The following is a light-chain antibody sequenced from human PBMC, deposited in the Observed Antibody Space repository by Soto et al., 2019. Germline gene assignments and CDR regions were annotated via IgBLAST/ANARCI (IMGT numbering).Light chain of an antibody. V-gene: IGLV2-14*01. J-gene: IGLJ1*01. CDR2: EVT. CDR3: SSYPNINTSARV. Sequence: QSVLTQPASVSGSPGQSITISCTGTSGDIGSYNRVSWYQQHPGKAPKLIIYEVTDRPSGVSNRFSGSKSGNTASLTISGLQAADEAEYYCSSYPNINTSARVFGTGTKVTVL. CDR1: SGDIGSYNR.